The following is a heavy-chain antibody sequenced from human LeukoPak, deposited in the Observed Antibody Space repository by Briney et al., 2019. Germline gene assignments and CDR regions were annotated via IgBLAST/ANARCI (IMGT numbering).Heavy chain of an antibody. V-gene: IGHV1-58*02. D-gene: IGHD3-22*01. CDR2: IVVGSGNT. J-gene: IGHJ2*01. CDR3: AAAGDYYVSSGYYLRYWYFDL. CDR1: GFTFTSSA. Sequence: GASVKVSCKASGFTFTSSAMQWVRQARGQRLEWIGWIVVGSGNTNYARKFQERVTITRDMSTSTAYMELSSLRSEDTAVYYCAAAGDYYVSSGYYLRYWYFDLWGRGTPVTVSS.